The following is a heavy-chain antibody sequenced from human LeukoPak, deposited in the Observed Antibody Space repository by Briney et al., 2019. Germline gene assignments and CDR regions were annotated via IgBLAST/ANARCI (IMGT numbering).Heavy chain of an antibody. J-gene: IGHJ4*02. Sequence: SETLSLTCAVSGGSISSSNWWSWVRQPPGKGLEWIGEIYHSGSTNYNPSLKSRVTISVDKSKNQFSLKLSSVTAADTAVYYCARRGDFWSGYFGYYFDYWGQGTLVTVSS. CDR1: GGSISSSNW. V-gene: IGHV4-4*02. D-gene: IGHD3-3*01. CDR3: ARRGDFWSGYFGYYFDY. CDR2: IYHSGST.